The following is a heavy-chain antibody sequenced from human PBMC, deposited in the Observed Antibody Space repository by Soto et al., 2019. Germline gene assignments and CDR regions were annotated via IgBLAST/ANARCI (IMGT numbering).Heavy chain of an antibody. CDR1: GGAFSSYA. Sequence: GGSVKGSWKASGGAFSSYAISLVRQAPGQGLEWMGGIIPIFGTANYAQKFQGRVTITADESTSTAYMELSSLRSEDTAVYYCAQSRSSIAGYYYYYGMDVWGQGTTVTVSS. J-gene: IGHJ6*01. D-gene: IGHD6-6*01. CDR3: AQSRSSIAGYYYYYGMDV. CDR2: IIPIFGTA. V-gene: IGHV1-69*13.